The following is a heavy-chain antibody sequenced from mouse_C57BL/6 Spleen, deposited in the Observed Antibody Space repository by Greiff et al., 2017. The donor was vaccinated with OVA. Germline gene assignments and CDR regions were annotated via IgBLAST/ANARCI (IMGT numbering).Heavy chain of an antibody. CDR1: GYAFSSSW. Sequence: VQLQESGPELVKPGASVKISCKASGYAFSSSWMNWVKQRPGKGLEWIGRIYPGDGDTNYNGKFKGKATLTADKSSSTAYMQLSSLTSEDSAVYFCARSYYGSSLLFDYWGQGTTLTVSS. D-gene: IGHD1-1*01. V-gene: IGHV1-82*01. J-gene: IGHJ2*01. CDR3: ARSYYGSSLLFDY. CDR2: IYPGDGDT.